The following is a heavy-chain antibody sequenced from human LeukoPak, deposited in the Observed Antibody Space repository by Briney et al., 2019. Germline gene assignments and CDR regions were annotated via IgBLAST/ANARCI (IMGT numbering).Heavy chain of an antibody. CDR1: GFSFSSYG. CDR3: AKDSRGWQWVAEFDY. Sequence: GGSLRLSCAASGFSFSSYGMHWVRQAPGKGLEWVAVIWFDGSIKYYLDSVKGRFTISRDNSKNTLHLQMSSLRAEDTAVYYCAKDSRGWQWVAEFDYWGQGTLVTVSS. V-gene: IGHV3-33*06. CDR2: IWFDGSIK. J-gene: IGHJ4*02. D-gene: IGHD6-19*01.